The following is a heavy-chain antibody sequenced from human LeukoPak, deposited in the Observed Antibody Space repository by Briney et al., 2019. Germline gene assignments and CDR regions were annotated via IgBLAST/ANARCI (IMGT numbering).Heavy chain of an antibody. V-gene: IGHV4-34*01. J-gene: IGHJ3*02. Sequence: SETLSLTCAVYGGSFSGYYWSWIRQPPGKGLEWIGEINHSGSTYYNPSLKSRVTISVDRSKNQFSLKLSSVTAADTAVYYCARDRRFPDAFDIWGQGTMVTVSS. D-gene: IGHD3-3*01. CDR1: GGSFSGYY. CDR3: ARDRRFPDAFDI. CDR2: INHSGST.